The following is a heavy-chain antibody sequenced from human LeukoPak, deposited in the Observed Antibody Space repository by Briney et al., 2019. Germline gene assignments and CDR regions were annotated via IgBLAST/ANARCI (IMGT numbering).Heavy chain of an antibody. D-gene: IGHD6-13*01. V-gene: IGHV3-21*01. CDR1: GFTFSDCD. Sequence: TGGSLRLSCTASGFTFSDCDMNWFRQAPGKGLEWVSSISYRTSHIYYADSVKGRFTISRDNDKNSLYLQMDSLRAEDTAVYFCGRAFPPLRTAAAGDYWGQGTLVTVSS. J-gene: IGHJ4*02. CDR2: ISYRTSHI. CDR3: GRAFPPLRTAAAGDY.